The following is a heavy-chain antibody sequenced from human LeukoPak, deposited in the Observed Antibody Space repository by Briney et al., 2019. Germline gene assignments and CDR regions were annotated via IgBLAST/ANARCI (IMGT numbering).Heavy chain of an antibody. Sequence: GGSLRLSCAASEFTFSSYSMNWVRQTPGKGLEWVSYISSSGSTIYYADSVKGRFTISRDNAKNSLYLQMNSLRAEDTAVYYCAREGSSWDGDYWGQGTLVTVSS. CDR3: AREGSSWDGDY. V-gene: IGHV3-48*04. D-gene: IGHD6-13*01. J-gene: IGHJ4*02. CDR2: ISSSGSTI. CDR1: EFTFSSYS.